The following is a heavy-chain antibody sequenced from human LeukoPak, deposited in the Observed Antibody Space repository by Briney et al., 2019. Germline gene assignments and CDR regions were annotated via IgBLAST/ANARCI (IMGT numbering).Heavy chain of an antibody. CDR1: GDSISSYY. CDR2: IYTSGST. Sequence: PSETLSLTCTVSGDSISSYYWSWIRQPAGKGLEWIGRIYTSGSTNYNPSLKSRVTLSVDTSKNQFFLILSSVTAADTAIYYCARVGSSWYHFDFWGQGTLITVSS. D-gene: IGHD6-13*01. J-gene: IGHJ4*02. V-gene: IGHV4-4*07. CDR3: ARVGSSWYHFDF.